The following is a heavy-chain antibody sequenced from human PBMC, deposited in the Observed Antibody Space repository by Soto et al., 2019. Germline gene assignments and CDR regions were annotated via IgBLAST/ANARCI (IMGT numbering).Heavy chain of an antibody. CDR2: IDPGDSVT. Sequence: GESLKISCKGSGYSLTNIWIHWVRQMPGKGLEWMGRIDPGDSVTTYNPSFQGHVTMSADKSINTAYLQWSSLKASDTAMYYCASGGDASGHHAFDGHWHPPPRQLGHAYINNWFDPWGQGTLVTVSS. V-gene: IGHV5-10-1*01. D-gene: IGHD6-19*01. J-gene: IGHJ5*02. CDR1: GYSLTNIW. CDR3: ASGGDASGHHAFDGHWHPPPRQLGHAYINNWFDP.